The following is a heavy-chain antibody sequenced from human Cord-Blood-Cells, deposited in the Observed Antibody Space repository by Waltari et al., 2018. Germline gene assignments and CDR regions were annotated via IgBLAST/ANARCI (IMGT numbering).Heavy chain of an antibody. Sequence: QLQLQDSGPGLVKPSETLSLTCTVSGGSISSSSYYWGWIRQPPGKGLEWIGSFYYSGSTYYNPSLKSGVTISVDTTKNQFSLKLSYVTAADTAVYYCARHTVTTGADDYWGQGTLVTVSS. CDR1: GGSISSSSYY. V-gene: IGHV4-39*01. D-gene: IGHD4-4*01. CDR3: ARHTVTTGADDY. CDR2: FYYSGST. J-gene: IGHJ4*02.